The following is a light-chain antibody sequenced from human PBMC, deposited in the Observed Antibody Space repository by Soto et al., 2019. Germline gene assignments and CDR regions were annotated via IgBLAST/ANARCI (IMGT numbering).Light chain of an antibody. V-gene: IGLV1-40*01. J-gene: IGLJ2*01. CDR3: QSYDSSLSVVV. CDR1: SSNIGAGYD. CDR2: GNS. Sequence: QSVLTQPPSVCGASGQRVTISCTGSSSNIGAGYDVHWYQQLPGTAPKLLIYGNSNRPSGVPDRFSGSKSGTSASLAITGLQAEDEADYYCQSYDSSLSVVVFGGGTKLTVL.